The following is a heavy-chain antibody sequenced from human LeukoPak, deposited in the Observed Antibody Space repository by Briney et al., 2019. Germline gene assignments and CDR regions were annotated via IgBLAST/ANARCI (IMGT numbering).Heavy chain of an antibody. CDR2: ISAYNGNT. CDR3: ARDWVGYCGSGSGGDWFDP. J-gene: IGHJ5*02. D-gene: IGHD3-10*01. CDR1: GYTFTSYG. Sequence: ASVKVSCKASGYTFTSYGISWVRQAPGQGLEWMGWISAYNGNTNYAQKLQGRVTMTTDTSTSTAYMELRSLRSDDTAVYYCARDWVGYCGSGSGGDWFDPWGQGTLVTVSS. V-gene: IGHV1-18*01.